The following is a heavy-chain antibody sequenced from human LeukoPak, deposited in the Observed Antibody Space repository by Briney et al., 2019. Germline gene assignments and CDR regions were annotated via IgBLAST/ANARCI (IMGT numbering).Heavy chain of an antibody. J-gene: IGHJ4*02. D-gene: IGHD4-17*01. V-gene: IGHV4-39*07. Sequence: PSETLSLTCTVSGGSISSSSYYWSWIRQTPGEGLEWIGEVNHSGYTNMNPSLKSRVTISVDTSKNQFSLMMTSVTAADTAVYFCARMTTGHDYWGQGTLVTVSS. CDR3: ARMTTGHDY. CDR1: GGSISSSSYY. CDR2: VNHSGYT.